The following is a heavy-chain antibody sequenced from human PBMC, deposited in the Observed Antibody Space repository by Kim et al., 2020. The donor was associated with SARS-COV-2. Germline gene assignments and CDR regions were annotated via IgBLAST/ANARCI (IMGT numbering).Heavy chain of an antibody. CDR3: AKAMTTVTSGAFDI. V-gene: IGHV3-9*01. Sequence: GGSLRLSCAASGFTFDDYAMHWVRQAPGKGLEWVSGISWNSGSIGYADSVKGRFTISRDNAKNSLYLQMNSLRAEDTALYYCAKAMTTVTSGAFDIWGQG. CDR1: GFTFDDYA. D-gene: IGHD4-4*01. J-gene: IGHJ3*02. CDR2: ISWNSGSI.